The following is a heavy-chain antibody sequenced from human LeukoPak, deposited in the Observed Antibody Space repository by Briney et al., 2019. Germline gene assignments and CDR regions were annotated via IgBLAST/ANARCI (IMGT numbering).Heavy chain of an antibody. V-gene: IGHV5-51*01. CDR1: GYSFSNDW. Sequence: GESLKISCKGSGYSFSNDWIGWVRQMPGKGLEWMGIIYPGDSDTRYSPSFQGQVTISADKSISTAYLQWSSLEASDSAMYYCVRHGLGSSWFGFDYWGQGTLVTVSS. J-gene: IGHJ4*02. CDR3: VRHGLGSSWFGFDY. CDR2: IYPGDSDT. D-gene: IGHD6-13*01.